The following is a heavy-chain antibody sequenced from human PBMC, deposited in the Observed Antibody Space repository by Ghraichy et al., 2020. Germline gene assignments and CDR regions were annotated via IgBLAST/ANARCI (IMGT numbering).Heavy chain of an antibody. V-gene: IGHV1-69*13. CDR2: IIPIFGTA. CDR1: GGTFSSYA. Sequence: SVKVSCKASGGTFSSYAISWVRQAPGQGLEWMGGIIPIFGTANYAQKFQGRVTITADESTSTAYMELSSLRSEDTAVYYCARGDWDGINWFDPWGQGTLVTVSS. CDR3: ARGDWDGINWFDP. D-gene: IGHD3/OR15-3a*01. J-gene: IGHJ5*02.